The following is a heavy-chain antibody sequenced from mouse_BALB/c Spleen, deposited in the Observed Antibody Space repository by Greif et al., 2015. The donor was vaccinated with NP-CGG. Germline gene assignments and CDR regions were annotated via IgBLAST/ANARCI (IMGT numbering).Heavy chain of an antibody. CDR2: IDPANGNT. D-gene: IGHD2-14*01. V-gene: IGHV14-3*02. CDR3: ARVEERRNWYCDV. Sequence: EVMLVESGAELVKPGASVKLSCTASGFNIKDTYMHCVKQRPEQGLEWIGRIDPANGNTKYDPKFQGKATITADTSSNTAYLQLSCLTSDDTAVYYCARVEERRNWYCDVWGAGTTVTVSS. CDR1: GFNIKDTY. J-gene: IGHJ1*01.